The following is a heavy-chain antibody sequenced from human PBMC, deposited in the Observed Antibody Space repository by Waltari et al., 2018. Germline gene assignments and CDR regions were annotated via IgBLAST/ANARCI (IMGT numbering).Heavy chain of an antibody. J-gene: IGHJ4*02. V-gene: IGHV3-74*01. D-gene: IGHD6-13*01. CDR3: TRDTAGYDY. CDR1: GFPFTNYW. CDR2: ISRDGYSR. Sequence: EVQLVESGGGLVQPGGSLRLSCAASGFPFTNYWIHWVRQAPGKGLEWVPRISRDGYSRNYADSVKGRFTISRDNTNSTVYLQMNSLRAEDTALYYCTRDTAGYDYWGRGTLVTVS.